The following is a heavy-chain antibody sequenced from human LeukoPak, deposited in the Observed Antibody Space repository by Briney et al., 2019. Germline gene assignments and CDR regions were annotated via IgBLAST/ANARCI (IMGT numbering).Heavy chain of an antibody. Sequence: SETLSLTCTVSGGPISSYYWSWIRQPPGKGLEWIGYIYYSGSTNYNPSLKSRVTISVDTSKNQFSLKLSSVTAADTAVYYCARGSGGYDSPFDYWGQGTLVTVSS. D-gene: IGHD5-12*01. CDR2: IYYSGST. V-gene: IGHV4-59*01. J-gene: IGHJ4*02. CDR3: ARGSGGYDSPFDY. CDR1: GGPISSYY.